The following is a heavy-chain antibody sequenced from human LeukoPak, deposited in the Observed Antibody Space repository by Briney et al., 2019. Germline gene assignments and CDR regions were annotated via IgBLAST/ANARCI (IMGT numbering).Heavy chain of an antibody. CDR2: IWYDGSNA. J-gene: IGHJ6*01. Sequence: AGSLRLSCVASGIGFSSHDMHWVRQAPGKGLEWVALIWYDGSNAYYADSVKGRFTLSRGNSKNTDYLQVNSLRAEDTAVCYCARDRILAGVDVWGQGTTVIVS. D-gene: IGHD2/OR15-2a*01. CDR1: GIGFSSHD. CDR3: ARDRILAGVDV. V-gene: IGHV3-33*01.